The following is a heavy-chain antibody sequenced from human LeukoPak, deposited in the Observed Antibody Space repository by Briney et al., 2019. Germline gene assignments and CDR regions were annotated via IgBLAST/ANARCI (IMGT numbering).Heavy chain of an antibody. J-gene: IGHJ3*02. CDR3: ARLRYCGADCPPRASDI. CDR2: IYSGGST. V-gene: IGHV3-53*01. Sequence: GGSLRLSCAASGFTVSSNYMTWVRQAPGKGLEWVSVIYSGGSTYYADSVKGRFTISRDNSKDSLYLQMNSLRAEDTAVYYCARLRYCGADCPPRASDIWGQGTMVTVSS. D-gene: IGHD2-21*02. CDR1: GFTVSSNY.